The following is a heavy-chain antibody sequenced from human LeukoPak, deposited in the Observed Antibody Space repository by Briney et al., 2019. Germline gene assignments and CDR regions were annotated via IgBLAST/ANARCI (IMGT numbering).Heavy chain of an antibody. V-gene: IGHV4-59*01. J-gene: IGHJ3*02. CDR1: GGSIRGYY. CDR2: IYYSGST. CDR3: ARSDIYCSGGTCPPNTFDAFDI. D-gene: IGHD2-15*01. Sequence: SETLSLTCTVSGGSIRGYYWSWIRQPPGEGLELIGYIYYSGSTNYNPSLKSRVAISIDTSKNKFSLKLSSVTAADTAVYYCARSDIYCSGGTCPPNTFDAFDIWGQGTMVTVSS.